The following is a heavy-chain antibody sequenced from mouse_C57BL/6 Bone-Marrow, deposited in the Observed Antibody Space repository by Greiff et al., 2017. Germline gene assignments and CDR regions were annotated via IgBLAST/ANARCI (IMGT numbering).Heavy chain of an antibody. J-gene: IGHJ2*01. Sequence: QVKLQQSGAELARPGASVKMSCKASGYTFTSYTMHWVKQRPGQGLEWIGYINPSSGYTKYNQKFKDKATLTADKSSSTAYMQLSSLTSEDSAVYYCATNWGFDYWGQGTTLTVSS. CDR2: INPSSGYT. D-gene: IGHD4-1*01. CDR1: GYTFTSYT. CDR3: ATNWGFDY. V-gene: IGHV1-4*01.